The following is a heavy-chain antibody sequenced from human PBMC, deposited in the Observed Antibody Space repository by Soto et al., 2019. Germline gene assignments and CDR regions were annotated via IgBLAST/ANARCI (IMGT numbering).Heavy chain of an antibody. V-gene: IGHV3-30*18. CDR1: GFTFSSYG. CDR2: ISYDGSNK. J-gene: IGHJ6*02. D-gene: IGHD2-15*01. CDR3: AKNGGYGRGGAWSGGGMDV. Sequence: QVQLVESGGGVVQPGRSLRLSCAASGFTFSSYGMHWVRQAPGKGLEWVAVISYDGSNKYYADSVKGRFTISRDNSKNTLYLQMNSLRAEDTAVYYCAKNGGYGRGGAWSGGGMDVWGQGTTVTVSS.